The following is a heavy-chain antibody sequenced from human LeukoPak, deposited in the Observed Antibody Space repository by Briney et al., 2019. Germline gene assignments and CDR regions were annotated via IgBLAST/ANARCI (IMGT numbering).Heavy chain of an antibody. J-gene: IGHJ6*02. CDR2: ISAYNGNT. Sequence: GASVKVSCKASGYTFTSYGISWGRQAPGQGREGRGWISAYNGNTNYAQKLQGRVTMTTDTSTSTAYMELRSLRPDDTAVYYCARDRYGDFPLTYYYYGMDVWGQGTTVTVSS. CDR1: GYTFTSYG. CDR3: ARDRYGDFPLTYYYYGMDV. V-gene: IGHV1-18*01. D-gene: IGHD4-17*01.